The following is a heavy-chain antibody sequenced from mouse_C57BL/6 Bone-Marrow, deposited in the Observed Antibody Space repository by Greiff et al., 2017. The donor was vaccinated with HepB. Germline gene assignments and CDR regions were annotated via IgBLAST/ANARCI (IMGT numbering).Heavy chain of an antibody. V-gene: IGHV2-4*01. CDR1: GFSLTSYG. D-gene: IGHD2-3*01. CDR3: AKKSYDGYYDAMDY. CDR2: IWSGGST. Sequence: VQVVESGPGLVQPSQSLSITCTVSGFSLTSYGVHWVRQPPGKGLEWLGVIWSGGSTDYNAAFISRLSISKDNSKSQVFFKMNSLQADDTAIYYCAKKSYDGYYDAMDYWGQGTSVTVSS. J-gene: IGHJ4*01.